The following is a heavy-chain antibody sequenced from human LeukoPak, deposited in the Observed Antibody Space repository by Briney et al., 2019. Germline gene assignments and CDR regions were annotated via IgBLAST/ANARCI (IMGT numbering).Heavy chain of an antibody. CDR3: ARDNIVVVPAAADYGMDV. Sequence: ASVTVSCKASGYTFTNYGISWVRQAPGQGLEWMGWISAYNGNTNYAQKLQGRVTMTTDTSTSTAYMELRSLRSDDTAVYYCARDNIVVVPAAADYGMDVWGQGTTVTVSS. CDR2: ISAYNGNT. D-gene: IGHD2-2*01. V-gene: IGHV1-18*01. CDR1: GYTFTNYG. J-gene: IGHJ6*02.